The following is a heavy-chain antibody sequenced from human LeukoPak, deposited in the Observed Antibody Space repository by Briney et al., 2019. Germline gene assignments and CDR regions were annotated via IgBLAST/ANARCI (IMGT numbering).Heavy chain of an antibody. CDR3: ARGEGGGKANWFDP. V-gene: IGHV1-8*02. CDR1: GGTFSSYA. Sequence: RASVKVSCKASGGTFSSYAISWVRQATGQGLEWMGWMNPNSGNTGYAQKFQGRVTMTRNTSISTAYMELSSLRSEDTAVYYCARGEGGGKANWFDPWGQGTLVTVSS. CDR2: MNPNSGNT. D-gene: IGHD6-13*01. J-gene: IGHJ5*02.